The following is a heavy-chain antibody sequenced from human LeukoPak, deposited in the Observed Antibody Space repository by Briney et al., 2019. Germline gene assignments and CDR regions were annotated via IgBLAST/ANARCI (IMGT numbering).Heavy chain of an antibody. CDR3: AKSGGSHDFDY. D-gene: IGHD1-26*01. CDR2: ISGGGGST. Sequence: GGSLRLSCAASGFTFSSYAMSWVRQAPGKGLEWVSSISGGGGSTYYADSVKGRFTIFRDNSKNTLYLQMNSLRAEDTAVYYCAKSGGSHDFDYWGQGTLVTVSS. J-gene: IGHJ4*02. V-gene: IGHV3-23*01. CDR1: GFTFSSYA.